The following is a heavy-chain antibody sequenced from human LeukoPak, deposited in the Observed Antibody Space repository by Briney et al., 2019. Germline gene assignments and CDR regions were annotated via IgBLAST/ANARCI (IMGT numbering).Heavy chain of an antibody. J-gene: IGHJ4*01. D-gene: IGHD4-23*01. CDR3: ARLRWSLCPDY. CDR1: GGSISSYY. Sequence: SETLSLTCTVSGGSISSYYWSWIRQPPGKGLEWIGYIYYSGSTNYNPSLKSRFTISVDPSTNQSSLKLSSVTAADTAVSYCARLRWSLCPDYWGHGTLVTVSS. CDR2: IYYSGST. V-gene: IGHV4-59*01.